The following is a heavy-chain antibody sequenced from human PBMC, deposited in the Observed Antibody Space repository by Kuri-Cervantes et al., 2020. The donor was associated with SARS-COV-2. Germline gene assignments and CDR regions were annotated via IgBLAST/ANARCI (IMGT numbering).Heavy chain of an antibody. CDR2: IYYSGST. CDR3: ARPGGFLDV. D-gene: IGHD4-23*01. Sequence: SETLSLTCTVSGGSISSHYWSWIRQPPGKGLEWIGYIYYSGSTNYNPSLKSRVTISVDTSKNQFSLKLSSVTAADTAVYYCARPGGFLDVWGKGTTATVSS. CDR1: GGSISSHY. J-gene: IGHJ6*04. V-gene: IGHV4-59*11.